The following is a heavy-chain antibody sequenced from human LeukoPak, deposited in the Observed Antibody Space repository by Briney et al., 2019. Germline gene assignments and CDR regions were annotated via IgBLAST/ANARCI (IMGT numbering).Heavy chain of an antibody. D-gene: IGHD4-23*01. CDR1: GFTFIDST. CDR2: IRSKANSYAT. CDR3: VKEADGGTWFDP. V-gene: IGHV3-73*01. J-gene: IGHJ5*02. Sequence: GGSLRLSCAASGFTFIDSTMHWVRQASGKGLEWVGRIRSKANSYATEYPASVRGRFTLSRDDSKNTAYLQMNSLRPDDTAVYYCVKEADGGTWFDPWGQGTLVTVSS.